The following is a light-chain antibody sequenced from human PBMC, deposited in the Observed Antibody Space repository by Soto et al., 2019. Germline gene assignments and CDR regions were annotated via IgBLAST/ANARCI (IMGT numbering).Light chain of an antibody. CDR1: SSDVGGYNY. CDR3: SSKRSSSTYV. Sequence: QSVLTQPASVSGSPGQSITISCTGTSSDVGGYNYVSWHQQRPGKAPKLMIYEVSNRPSGVSNRFTGSKSGNTASLTISGLQAEDEADYYCSSKRSSSTYVFGTGTKVTVL. CDR2: EVS. V-gene: IGLV2-14*01. J-gene: IGLJ1*01.